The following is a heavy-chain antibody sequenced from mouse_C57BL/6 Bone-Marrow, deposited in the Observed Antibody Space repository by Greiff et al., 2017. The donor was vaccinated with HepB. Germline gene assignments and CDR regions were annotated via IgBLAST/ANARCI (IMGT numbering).Heavy chain of an antibody. CDR2: ISSGGSYT. Sequence: EVKLMESGGDLVKPGGSRKLSCAASGFTFSSYGMSWVRQTPDKRLEWVATISSGGSYTYYPDSVKGRFTISRDNAKNTLYLQMSSLKSEDTAMYYCARQRSTMVTAWFAYWGQGTLVTVSA. CDR1: GFTFSSYG. V-gene: IGHV5-6*01. CDR3: ARQRSTMVTAWFAY. J-gene: IGHJ3*01. D-gene: IGHD2-2*01.